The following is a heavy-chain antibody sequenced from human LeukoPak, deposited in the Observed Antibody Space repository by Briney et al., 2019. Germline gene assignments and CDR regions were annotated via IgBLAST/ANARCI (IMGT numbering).Heavy chain of an antibody. V-gene: IGHV3-30-3*01. J-gene: IGHJ4*02. CDR1: GVTYSVYA. D-gene: IGHD2-15*01. CDR2: ISYDESIK. CDR3: ARDLSEKYSIDY. Sequence: LTLSCAASGVTYSVYAILDVRQAPGKALECVAFISYDESIKYYADSVKGRCTISRDNSKNTLNLQINSLRAEDTAVYYCARDLSEKYSIDYWGQGTLVTVSS.